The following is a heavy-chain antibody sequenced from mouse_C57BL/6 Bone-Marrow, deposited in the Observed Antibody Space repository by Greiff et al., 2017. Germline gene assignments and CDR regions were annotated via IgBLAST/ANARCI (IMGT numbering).Heavy chain of an antibody. Sequence: EVHLVESGGDLVKPGGSLKLSCAASGFTFSSYGMSWVRQTPDRRLEWVATISSGGSYTYYPDSVKGRFTISRDNAKNTLYLQMSSLKSEDTAMYYCARDYGKGGFDYWGQGTTLTVSS. CDR1: GFTFSSYG. J-gene: IGHJ2*01. CDR2: ISSGGSYT. D-gene: IGHD2-1*01. CDR3: ARDYGKGGFDY. V-gene: IGHV5-6*01.